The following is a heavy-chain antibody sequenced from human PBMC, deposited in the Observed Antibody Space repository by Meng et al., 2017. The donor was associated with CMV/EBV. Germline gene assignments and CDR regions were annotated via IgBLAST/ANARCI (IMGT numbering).Heavy chain of an antibody. CDR1: GYTFTSYD. CDR2: MNPNSGNT. D-gene: IGHD3-10*01. J-gene: IGHJ6*02. V-gene: IGHV1-8*03. CDR3: ARGGYGSGVPYGMDV. Sequence: ASVKVSCKASGYTFTSYDINWVRQAAGQGLEWMGWMNPNSGNTGYAQKFQGRVTITRNTSISTAYMELSSLGSEDTAVYYCARGGYGSGVPYGMDVWGQGTTVTVSS.